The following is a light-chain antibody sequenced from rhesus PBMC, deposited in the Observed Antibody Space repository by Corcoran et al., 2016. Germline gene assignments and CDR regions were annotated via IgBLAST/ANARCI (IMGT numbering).Light chain of an antibody. J-gene: IGKJ4*01. CDR1: KGISTS. CDR3: QQYSIYPLT. V-gene: IGKV1-25*01. CDR2: GAS. Sequence: DIQMTQSPSSLSASVGDRVTINCRASKGISTSLAWYQQTPGKSPTVLVFGASTLLPGVPSRFGGSGSGTDFPLTIDSLQPEDFVIYFCQQYSIYPLTFGGGTKGELK.